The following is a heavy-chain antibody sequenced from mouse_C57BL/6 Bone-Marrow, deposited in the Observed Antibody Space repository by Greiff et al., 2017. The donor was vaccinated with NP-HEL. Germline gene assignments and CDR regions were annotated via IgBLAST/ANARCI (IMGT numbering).Heavy chain of an antibody. CDR3: ARDLGDY. CDR1: GFTFSDYY. Sequence: EVMLVESEGGLVQPGSSMKLSCTASGFTFSDYYMAWVRQVPEKGLEWVANINYDGSSTYYLDSLKSRFIISRDNAKNILYLQMSSLKSEDTATYYCARDLGDYWGQGTSVTVSS. CDR2: INYDGSST. J-gene: IGHJ4*01. D-gene: IGHD3-3*01. V-gene: IGHV5-16*01.